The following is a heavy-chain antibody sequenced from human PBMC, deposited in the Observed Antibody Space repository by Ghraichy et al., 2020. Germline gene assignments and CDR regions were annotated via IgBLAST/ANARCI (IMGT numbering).Heavy chain of an antibody. CDR3: ARDGGDGYNYEYFQH. J-gene: IGHJ1*01. CDR1: GGSFSGYY. D-gene: IGHD5-24*01. CDR2: INHSGST. V-gene: IGHV4-34*01. Sequence: ETLSLTCAVYGGSFSGYYWSWIRQPPGKGLEWIGEINHSGSTNYNPSLKSRVTISVDTSKNQFSLKLSSVTAADTAVYYCARDGGDGYNYEYFQHWGQGTLVTVSS.